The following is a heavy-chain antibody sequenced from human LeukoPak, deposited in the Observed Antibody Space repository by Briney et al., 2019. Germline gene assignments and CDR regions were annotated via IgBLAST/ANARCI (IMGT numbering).Heavy chain of an antibody. CDR3: ARDVAGSGSR. Sequence: GGSLRLPCEASGFTFSIYWMHWVRQVPGKGLVWVSRINEYGSTTNYADSVKDRFIISRDNAKNTLYLQMNSLRAEDSAVYYCARDVAGSGSRWGQGTLVTVSS. CDR2: INEYGSTT. CDR1: GFTFSIYW. J-gene: IGHJ4*02. D-gene: IGHD3-10*01. V-gene: IGHV3-74*01.